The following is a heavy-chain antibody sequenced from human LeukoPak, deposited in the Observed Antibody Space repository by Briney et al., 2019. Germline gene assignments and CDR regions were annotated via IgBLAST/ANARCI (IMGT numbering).Heavy chain of an antibody. CDR2: ISTSSSYI. D-gene: IGHD6-19*01. CDR3: ARDKWSSGWIRPLDY. V-gene: IGHV3-21*01. CDR1: GFTFSNYG. J-gene: IGHJ4*02. Sequence: KSGGSLRLSCAASGFTFSNYGMHWVRQAPGKGLEWLSYISTSSSYIYYADSVKGRFTVSRDNAMNSLFLQMNSLIAEDTAVYYCARDKWSSGWIRPLDYWGQGTLVTVSS.